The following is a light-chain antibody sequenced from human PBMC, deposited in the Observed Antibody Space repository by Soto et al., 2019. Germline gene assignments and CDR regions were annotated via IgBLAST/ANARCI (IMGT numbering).Light chain of an antibody. CDR3: SLFYSGARV. CDR2: DTN. CDR1: TGAVTSGHY. Sequence: QAVVTQEPSLTVSPGGTVTLTCGSSTGAVTSGHYPYWFQQKPGQAPTTLIYDTNNKHSWTPTRFSGSLLGGKAALTLSGAQPEDEAVYYCSLFYSGARVFGGGTKLTVL. V-gene: IGLV7-46*01. J-gene: IGLJ2*01.